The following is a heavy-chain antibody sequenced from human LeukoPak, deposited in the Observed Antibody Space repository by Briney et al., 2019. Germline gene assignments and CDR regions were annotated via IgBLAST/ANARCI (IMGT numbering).Heavy chain of an antibody. V-gene: IGHV4-59*01. Sequence: PSETLSLTCTVSGGSISSYYWSWIRQPPGKGLEWIGYIYYSGSTNYNPSPKSRVTISVDTSKNQFSLKLSSVTAADTAVYYCARGDFWSGKGYYYYYMDVWGKGTTVTVSS. CDR1: GGSISSYY. CDR3: ARGDFWSGKGYYYYYMDV. J-gene: IGHJ6*03. CDR2: IYYSGST. D-gene: IGHD3-3*01.